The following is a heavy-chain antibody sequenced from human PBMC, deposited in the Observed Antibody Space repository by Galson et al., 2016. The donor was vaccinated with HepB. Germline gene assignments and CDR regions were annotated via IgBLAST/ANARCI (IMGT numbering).Heavy chain of an antibody. J-gene: IGHJ4*02. CDR3: VRDSNWGFDY. Sequence: ETLSLTCTVSGGSISSSPYYWAWIRQAPGKGLEWIAYVITGNSWIYYADSVMGRFTISRDNAKNSLYLQMNSLRDEDTAVYYCVRDSNWGFDYWGQGTLVTVSS. D-gene: IGHD7-27*01. V-gene: IGHV3-48*02. CDR2: VITGNSWI. CDR1: GGSISSSPYY.